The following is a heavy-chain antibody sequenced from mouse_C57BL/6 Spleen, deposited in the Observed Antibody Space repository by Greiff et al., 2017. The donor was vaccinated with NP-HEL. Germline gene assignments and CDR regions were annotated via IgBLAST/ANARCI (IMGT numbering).Heavy chain of an antibody. CDR2: IYPRSVNT. CDR1: GYTFTSYG. J-gene: IGHJ2*01. V-gene: IGHV1-81*01. Sequence: VQLQQSGAELARPGASVKLSCKASGYTFTSYGISWVKQRTGQGLEWIGEIYPRSVNTYYNEKFKGKATLTADKSSSTAYMELRSLTSEDSAVYFCARVTTEVARLYFDYWGQGTTLTVSS. D-gene: IGHD1-1*01. CDR3: ARVTTEVARLYFDY.